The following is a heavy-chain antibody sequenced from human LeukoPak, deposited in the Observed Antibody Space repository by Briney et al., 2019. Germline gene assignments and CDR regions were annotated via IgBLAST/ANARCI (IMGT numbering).Heavy chain of an antibody. V-gene: IGHV4-39*07. Sequence: SETLSLTCTVSGGSISSSSYYWGWIRQPPGKGLEWIGSIYYSGSTYYNPSLKSRVTISVDTSKNQFSLKLSSVTAADTAVYYCARVAPRIAVAGTRWFDPWGQGTLVTVSS. J-gene: IGHJ5*02. CDR3: ARVAPRIAVAGTRWFDP. D-gene: IGHD6-19*01. CDR1: GGSISSSSYY. CDR2: IYYSGST.